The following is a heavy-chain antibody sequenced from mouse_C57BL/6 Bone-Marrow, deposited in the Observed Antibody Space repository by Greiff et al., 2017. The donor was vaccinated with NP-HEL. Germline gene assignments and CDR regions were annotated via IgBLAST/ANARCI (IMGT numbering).Heavy chain of an antibody. D-gene: IGHD1-1*01. CDR3: VRRGYGSSHWYFDV. CDR2: IRSKSNNYAT. J-gene: IGHJ1*03. V-gene: IGHV10-1*01. Sequence: EVKLVESGGGLVQPKGSLKLSCAASGFSFNTYAMNWVRQAPGKGLEWVARIRSKSNNYATYYADSVKDRFTISRDDSESMLYLQMNNLKTEDTAMYYCVRRGYGSSHWYFDVWGTGTTVTVSS. CDR1: GFSFNTYA.